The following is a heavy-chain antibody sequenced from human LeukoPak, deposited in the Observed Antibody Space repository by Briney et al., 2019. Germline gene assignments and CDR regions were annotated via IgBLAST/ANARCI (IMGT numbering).Heavy chain of an antibody. CDR1: GFTFSNYW. V-gene: IGHV3-7*01. D-gene: IGHD6-13*01. J-gene: IGHJ4*02. CDR2: IKQDGSEK. CDR3: ARENIAAAEPFDY. Sequence: GGSLRLSCAASGFTFSNYWMSWVRQAPGKGLEWVANIKQDGSEKYYVDSVKGRFTISRDNAKNTLYLQMNSLRAGDTAVYYCARENIAAAEPFDYWGQGTLVTVSS.